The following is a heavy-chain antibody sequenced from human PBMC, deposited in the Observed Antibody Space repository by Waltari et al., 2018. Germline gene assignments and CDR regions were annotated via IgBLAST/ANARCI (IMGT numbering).Heavy chain of an antibody. CDR3: ARDLGIVVVPAATYMDV. Sequence: EVQLVESGGGLVKPGGSLRLSCAASGLTFSSYSMNWVRQAPGKGLEWVSSISSSSSYIYYADSVKGRFTISRDNAKNSLYLQMNSLRAEDTAVYYCARDLGIVVVPAATYMDVWGKGTTVTISS. CDR1: GLTFSSYS. J-gene: IGHJ6*03. V-gene: IGHV3-21*02. CDR2: ISSSSSYI. D-gene: IGHD2-2*01.